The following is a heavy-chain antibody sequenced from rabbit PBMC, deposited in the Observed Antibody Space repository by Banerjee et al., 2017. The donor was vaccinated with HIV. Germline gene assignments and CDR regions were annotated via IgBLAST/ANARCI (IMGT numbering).Heavy chain of an antibody. CDR3: ARCAGLSGDYNFDL. J-gene: IGHJ2*01. D-gene: IGHD1-1*01. V-gene: IGHV1S45*01. Sequence: QEQLVESGGGLVQPEGSLTLTCIASGFSFSSSYYMCWVRQAPGKGLEWIACIYLDGRDASYYASWAKGRFTISKPSSTTVTLQMTSLTAADTATYFCARCAGLSGDYNFDLWGPGTLVTVS. CDR1: GFSFSSSYY. CDR2: IYLDGRDAS.